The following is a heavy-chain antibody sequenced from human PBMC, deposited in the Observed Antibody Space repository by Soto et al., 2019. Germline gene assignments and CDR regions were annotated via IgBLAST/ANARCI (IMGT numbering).Heavy chain of an antibody. CDR1: GFTFSSYG. J-gene: IGHJ5*02. Sequence: GGSLRLSCAASGFTFSSYGMHWVRQAPGKGLEWVAVIWYDGSNKYYADSVKGRFTISRDNSKNTLYLQMNSLRAEDTAVYYCERKRSSGVRSWLYPWGEGTRVTVSS. V-gene: IGHV3-33*01. D-gene: IGHD3-10*01. CDR2: IWYDGSNK. CDR3: ERKRSSGVRSWLYP.